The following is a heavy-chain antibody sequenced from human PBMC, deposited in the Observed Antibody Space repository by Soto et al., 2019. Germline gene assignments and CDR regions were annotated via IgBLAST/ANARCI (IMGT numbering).Heavy chain of an antibody. Sequence: QVQLQESGPGLVKPSETLSLTCTVSGGSISSYYWSWIRQPPGKGLEWIGYIYYSGSTNYNPSLKSRVTISVDTSKNQFSLKLSSVTAADTVVYYCASSIDSSGYPDAFDIWGQGTMVTVSS. CDR3: ASSIDSSGYPDAFDI. J-gene: IGHJ3*02. V-gene: IGHV4-59*01. CDR1: GGSISSYY. CDR2: IYYSGST. D-gene: IGHD3-22*01.